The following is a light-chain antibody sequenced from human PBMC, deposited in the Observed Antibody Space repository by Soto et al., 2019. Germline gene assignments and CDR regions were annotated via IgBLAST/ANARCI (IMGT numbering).Light chain of an antibody. CDR3: QQHKKWSGT. CDR2: GAS. V-gene: IGKV3-20*01. J-gene: IGKJ4*01. Sequence: EIVLTQSPGTLSLSPGEIATLSCRASQSVSRNYLGWYQQKPGQAPTLLIYGASTRGTGLPARFSGSGSGTKFSLTISSLEPDDFAAYYCQQHKKWSGTFGRGTKVDI. CDR1: QSVSRNY.